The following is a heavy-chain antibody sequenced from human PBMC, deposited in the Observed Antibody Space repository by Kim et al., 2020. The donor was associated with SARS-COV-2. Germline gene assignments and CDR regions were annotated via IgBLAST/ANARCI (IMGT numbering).Heavy chain of an antibody. J-gene: IGHJ6*02. Sequence: GGSLRLSCAASGFTFSNYGMHWVRQAPGKGLEWVAFISKDGNNKYYADSVEGRVTMSRDNSKNTLFLQLSSLRAEDTAMYYCAEQLWDYYYGMDVWGQGTTVTVSS. CDR2: ISKDGNNK. CDR1: GFTFSNYG. V-gene: IGHV3-30*02. D-gene: IGHD3-16*01. CDR3: AEQLWDYYYGMDV.